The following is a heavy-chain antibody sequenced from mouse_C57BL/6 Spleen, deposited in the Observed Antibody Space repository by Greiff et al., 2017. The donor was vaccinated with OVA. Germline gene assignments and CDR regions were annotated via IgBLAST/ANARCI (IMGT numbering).Heavy chain of an antibody. D-gene: IGHD1-1*01. CDR3: VRGIGYYGSSGYAMDY. V-gene: IGHV10-3*01. Sequence: EVQLVESGGGLVQPKGSLKLSCAASGFTFNTYAMHWVRQAPGKGLEWVARIRSKSSNYATYYADSVKDRFTISRDDSQSMLYLQMNNLKTEDTAMYYCVRGIGYYGSSGYAMDYWGQGTSVTVSS. CDR2: IRSKSSNYAT. J-gene: IGHJ4*01. CDR1: GFTFNTYA.